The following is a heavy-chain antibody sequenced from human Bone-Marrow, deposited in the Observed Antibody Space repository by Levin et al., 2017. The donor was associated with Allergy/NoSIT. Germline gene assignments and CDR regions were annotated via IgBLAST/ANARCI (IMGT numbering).Heavy chain of an antibody. CDR2: IYWDDDK. J-gene: IGHJ6*02. Sequence: ESGPTLVKPTQTLTLTCTFSGFSLSTTGVGVAWIRQPPGKALEWLALIYWDDDKRYRPSLKSRLTITKDTSKNQVVLTMTHMAPLDTATYYCAHTIASFGVVIPYGMDIWGQGTTVTVS. CDR3: AHTIASFGVVIPYGMDI. V-gene: IGHV2-5*02. CDR1: GFSLSTTGVG. D-gene: IGHD3-3*01.